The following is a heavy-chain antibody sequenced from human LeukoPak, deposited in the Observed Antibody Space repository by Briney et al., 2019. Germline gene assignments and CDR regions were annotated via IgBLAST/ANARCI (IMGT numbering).Heavy chain of an antibody. CDR3: ARGSAERWQQLDIRSWFDP. V-gene: IGHV1-18*01. Sequence: GASVKVSCKASGYTFTSYGISWVRQAPGQGLEWMGWISAYNGNTNYAQKLQDRVTMTTDTSTSTAYMELKNLRSDDTAVYFCARGSAERWQQLDIRSWFDPWGQGTLVTVSS. CDR1: GYTFTSYG. D-gene: IGHD6-13*01. CDR2: ISAYNGNT. J-gene: IGHJ5*02.